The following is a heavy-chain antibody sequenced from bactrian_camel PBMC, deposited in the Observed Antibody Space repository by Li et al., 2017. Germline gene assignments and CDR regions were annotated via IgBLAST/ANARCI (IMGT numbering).Heavy chain of an antibody. CDR3: AADPYGGACNQY. D-gene: IGHD3*01. CDR2: IDSDGTT. J-gene: IGHJ4*01. Sequence: HVQLVESGGGSAQAGGSLRLSCKISGYTGANSTYCMAWFRQAPGKEREGVAAIDSDGTTSIADPAKGRFTVAQDNAKNMVYLQMNQLKPEDIGMYYCAADPYGGACNQYWGQGTQVTVS. V-gene: IGHV3S53*01. CDR1: GYTGANST.